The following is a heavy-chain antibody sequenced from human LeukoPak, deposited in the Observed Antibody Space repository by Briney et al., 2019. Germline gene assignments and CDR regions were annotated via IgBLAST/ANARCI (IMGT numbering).Heavy chain of an antibody. Sequence: GGSLRLSCAASGFTFSSYAMPWVRQAPGKGLEWVAVISYDGSSNYYADSVKGRFTISRDNSKNTLYLQMNSLRAEDTAVYYCAKSLNWNYVMASDYWGQGTLVTVSS. V-gene: IGHV3-30*01. CDR2: ISYDGSSN. J-gene: IGHJ4*02. D-gene: IGHD1-7*01. CDR1: GFTFSSYA. CDR3: AKSLNWNYVMASDY.